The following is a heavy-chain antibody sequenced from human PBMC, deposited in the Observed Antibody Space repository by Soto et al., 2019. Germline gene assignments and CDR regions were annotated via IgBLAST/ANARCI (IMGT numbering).Heavy chain of an antibody. CDR1: GFTFSSYA. CDR3: ATIPPAYADPKGDY. Sequence: EVQLVESGGGLVQPGGSLRLSCAASGFTFSSYAMHWVRQAPGKGLEYVSAISSNGGSTYYANSVKGRFTISRDNSKNTLYLQMGSLRAEDMAVYYCATIPPAYADPKGDYWGQGTLVTVSS. D-gene: IGHD4-17*01. J-gene: IGHJ4*02. CDR2: ISSNGGST. V-gene: IGHV3-64*01.